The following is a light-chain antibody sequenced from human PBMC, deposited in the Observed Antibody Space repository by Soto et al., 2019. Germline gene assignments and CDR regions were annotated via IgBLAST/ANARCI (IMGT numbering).Light chain of an antibody. V-gene: IGKV1-39*01. CDR2: DAS. CDR1: QRISSW. J-gene: IGKJ5*01. Sequence: DIQLTQSPSFLSASVGDRVTITCRASQRISSWLAWYQQKPGKAPKLLIYDASSLESGVPSRFSGSGSGTDFTLTISSLQPEDFATYYCQQSYSTPITFGQGTRLEIK. CDR3: QQSYSTPIT.